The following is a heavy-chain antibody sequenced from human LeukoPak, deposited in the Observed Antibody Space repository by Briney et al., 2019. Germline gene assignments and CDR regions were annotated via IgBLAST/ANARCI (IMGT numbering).Heavy chain of an antibody. D-gene: IGHD2-2*01. V-gene: IGHV3-23*01. Sequence: GGSLRLSCAASGFTFSSYAMTWVRQAPGKGLEWVSGISGSGGDTYYADSVKGRFTISRDNSKNTLYLQMNTLRAEDTVVYYCAKGRVPAAHNWFDPWGQGTLVTVSS. CDR3: AKGRVPAAHNWFDP. CDR2: ISGSGGDT. J-gene: IGHJ5*02. CDR1: GFTFSSYA.